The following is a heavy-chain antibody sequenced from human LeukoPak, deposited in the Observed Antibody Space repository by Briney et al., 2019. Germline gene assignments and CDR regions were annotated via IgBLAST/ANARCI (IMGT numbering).Heavy chain of an antibody. CDR3: ARGLVGSSGYFYGYYYYYMDV. CDR2: IYYSGST. J-gene: IGHJ6*03. D-gene: IGHD3-22*01. Sequence: SETLSLTCTVSGGSISSHYWSWIRQPPGKGLEWIGYIYYSGSTNYNPSLKSRVTISVDTSKNQFSLKLSSVTAADTAVYYRARGLVGSSGYFYGYYYYYMDVWGKGTTVTVSS. V-gene: IGHV4-59*11. CDR1: GGSISSHY.